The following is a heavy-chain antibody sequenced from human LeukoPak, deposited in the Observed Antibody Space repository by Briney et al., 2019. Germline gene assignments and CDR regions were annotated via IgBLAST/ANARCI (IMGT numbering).Heavy chain of an antibody. J-gene: IGHJ4*02. V-gene: IGHV4-59*01. CDR2: IYYSGST. Sequence: KPPETLSLTCTVSGGSISSYYWSWIRQPPGKGLEWIGYIYYSGSTNYNPSLKSRVAISVDTSKNQFSLKLSSVTAADTAVYYCARVIDYYGSGSYVDYWGQGTLVTVSP. CDR3: ARVIDYYGSGSYVDY. CDR1: GGSISSYY. D-gene: IGHD3-10*01.